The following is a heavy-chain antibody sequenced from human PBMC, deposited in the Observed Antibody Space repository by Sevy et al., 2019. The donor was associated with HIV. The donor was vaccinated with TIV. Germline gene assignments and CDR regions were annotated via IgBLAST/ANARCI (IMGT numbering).Heavy chain of an antibody. D-gene: IGHD6-13*01. J-gene: IGHJ4*02. V-gene: IGHV6-1*01. Sequence: SQTLSLTCAISGDSVSSNSAAWNWIRQSPSRGLEWLGRTYYRSKWYNDYAVSVKSRITINPDTSKNQFSLQLNSVTPEDTAVYYCARDLLYNSSTGSFFDYWGQGTLVTVSS. CDR2: TYYRSKWYN. CDR1: GDSVSSNSAA. CDR3: ARDLLYNSSTGSFFDY.